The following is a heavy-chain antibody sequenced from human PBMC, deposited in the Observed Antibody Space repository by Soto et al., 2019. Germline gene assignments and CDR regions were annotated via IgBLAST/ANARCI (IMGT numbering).Heavy chain of an antibody. D-gene: IGHD1-20*01. CDR1: GFTLRNYA. CDR3: ARAIRREYNWNDRGFDY. V-gene: IGHV3-23*01. CDR2: ISANDVGT. J-gene: IGHJ4*02. Sequence: PGGSLRLSCEASGFTLRNYAMTWIRQAPGKGLEWVSLISANDVGTYYAESVKTRFTISTDQSRNTVYLQMDSLRADDTAVYYCARAIRREYNWNDRGFDYWGQGTLVTVSS.